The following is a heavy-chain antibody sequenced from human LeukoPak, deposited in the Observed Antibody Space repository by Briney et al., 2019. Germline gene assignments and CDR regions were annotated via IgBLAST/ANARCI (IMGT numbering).Heavy chain of an antibody. V-gene: IGHV3-13*04. CDR3: ARGYPYGSGSYYKKQGFDY. Sequence: GGSLRLSCAASGFTFSSYDMHWGRQATGKGLEWVSAIGTAGDTYYPGSVKGRFTISRENAKNSLYLQMNSLRAGDTAVYYCARGYPYGSGSYYKKQGFDYWGQGTLVTVSS. D-gene: IGHD3-10*01. CDR1: GFTFSSYD. CDR2: IGTAGDT. J-gene: IGHJ4*02.